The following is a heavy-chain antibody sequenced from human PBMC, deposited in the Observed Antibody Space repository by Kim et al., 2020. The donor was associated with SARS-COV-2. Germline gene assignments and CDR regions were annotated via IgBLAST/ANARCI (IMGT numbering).Heavy chain of an antibody. Sequence: GGSLRLSCAASGFTFSTYAMTWVRQAPGKGLEWVSAISGDGDTTFYGDSVKGRFTVSRDNSKNTLYLQMNSLRAEDTAVYYCADRVPNWGPIDSWCQGT. CDR2: ISGDGDTT. CDR3: ADRVPNWGPIDS. J-gene: IGHJ4*02. CDR1: GFTFSTYA. V-gene: IGHV3-23*01. D-gene: IGHD7-27*01.